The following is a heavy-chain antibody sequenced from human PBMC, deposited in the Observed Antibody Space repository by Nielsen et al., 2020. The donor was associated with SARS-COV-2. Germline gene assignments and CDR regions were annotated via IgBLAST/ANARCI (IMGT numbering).Heavy chain of an antibody. Sequence: SETLSLTCTVSGGSVSSGSYYWSWIRQPPGKGLEWIGYIYYSGSTNYNPSLKSRVTISVDTSKNQFSLKLSSVTAADTAVYYCARGGIPELLQDPRGFDYWGQGTLVTVSS. CDR1: GGSVSSGSYY. V-gene: IGHV4-61*01. D-gene: IGHD1-26*01. J-gene: IGHJ4*02. CDR3: ARGGIPELLQDPRGFDY. CDR2: IYYSGST.